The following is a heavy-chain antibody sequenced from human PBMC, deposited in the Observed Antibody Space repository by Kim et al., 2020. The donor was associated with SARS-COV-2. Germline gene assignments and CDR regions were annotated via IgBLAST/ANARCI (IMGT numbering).Heavy chain of an antibody. CDR1: GGSISSYY. Sequence: SETLSLTCTVSGGSISSYYWSWIRQPPGKGLEWIGYIYYSGSTNYNPSLKSRVTISVDTSKNQFSLKLSSVTAADTAVYYCARRDGYNEYYFDYWGQGTL. V-gene: IGHV4-59*08. CDR3: ARRDGYNEYYFDY. D-gene: IGHD5-12*01. CDR2: IYYSGST. J-gene: IGHJ4*02.